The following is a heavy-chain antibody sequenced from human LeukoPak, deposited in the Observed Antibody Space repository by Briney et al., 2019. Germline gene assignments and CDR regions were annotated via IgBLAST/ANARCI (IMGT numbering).Heavy chain of an antibody. CDR2: IIPILGIA. D-gene: IGHD3-22*01. V-gene: IGHV1-69*04. Sequence: ASVKVSCKASGGTFSSYAISWVRQAPGQGPEWMGRIIPILGIANYAQKFQGRVTITADKSTSTAYMELSSLRSEDTAVYYCAGVYYYDSSGYDYYYYGMDVWGQGTTVTVSS. CDR3: AGVYYYDSSGYDYYYYGMDV. J-gene: IGHJ6*02. CDR1: GGTFSSYA.